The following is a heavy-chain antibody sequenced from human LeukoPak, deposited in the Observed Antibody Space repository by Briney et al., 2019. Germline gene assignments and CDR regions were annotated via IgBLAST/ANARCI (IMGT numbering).Heavy chain of an antibody. J-gene: IGHJ4*02. Sequence: PSETLSLTCTVSGGSISSSSYYWGWIRQPPGKGLEWIGSIYYSGSTYYNPSLKSRVTISVDTSKNQFSLKLSSVTAADTAVYYCARGPGYYGSGRPGDYWGQGTLVTVSS. CDR3: ARGPGYYGSGRPGDY. V-gene: IGHV4-39*01. CDR2: IYYSGST. D-gene: IGHD3-10*01. CDR1: GGSISSSSYY.